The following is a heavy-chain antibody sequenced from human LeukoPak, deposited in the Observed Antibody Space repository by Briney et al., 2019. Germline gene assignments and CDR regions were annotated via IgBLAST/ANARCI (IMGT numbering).Heavy chain of an antibody. V-gene: IGHV1-3*01. CDR3: ARDSGSGSNDY. CDR2: ASAGNGNT. Sequence: GATVKVSCKASGYTFTSYAIHWVRQAPGQRLEWMGWASAGNGNTKYSQNFQGRVTFISNTSATTAFMELSSLRSEDAAVYYCARDSGSGSNDYWGQGTLVTVSP. CDR1: GYTFTSYA. J-gene: IGHJ4*02. D-gene: IGHD1-26*01.